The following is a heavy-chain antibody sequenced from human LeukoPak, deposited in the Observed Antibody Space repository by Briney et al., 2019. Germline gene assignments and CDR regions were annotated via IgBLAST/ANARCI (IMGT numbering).Heavy chain of an antibody. D-gene: IGHD5-12*01. Sequence: PSETLSLTCTVSGGSISSYYWSWIRQPPGKGLEWIGYIYYSGSTYYNPSLKSRVTISVDTSKNQFSLKLSSVTAADTAVYYCARGSGYEHSFDYWGQGTLVTVSS. CDR2: IYYSGST. J-gene: IGHJ4*02. CDR1: GGSISSYY. CDR3: ARGSGYEHSFDY. V-gene: IGHV4-59*01.